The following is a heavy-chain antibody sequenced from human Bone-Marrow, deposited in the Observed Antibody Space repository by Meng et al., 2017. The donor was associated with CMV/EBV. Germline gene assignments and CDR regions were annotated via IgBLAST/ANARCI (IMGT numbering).Heavy chain of an antibody. D-gene: IGHD2-2*01. CDR2: MNPNSGNT. Sequence: ASVKVSCKASGYTFTGYYMHWVRQAPGQGLEWMGWMNPNSGNTGYAQKFQGRVTMTRNTARSTAYMELSSLRSEDTAVYYCARVNIVVVPAALYYYYYGMDVWGQGTTVTVSS. CDR1: GYTFTGYY. CDR3: ARVNIVVVPAALYYYYYGMDV. V-gene: IGHV1-8*02. J-gene: IGHJ6*02.